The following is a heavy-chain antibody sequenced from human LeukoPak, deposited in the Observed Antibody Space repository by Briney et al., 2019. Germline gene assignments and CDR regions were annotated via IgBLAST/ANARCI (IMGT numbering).Heavy chain of an antibody. CDR1: GFTFDDYA. CDR2: ISWNSGSI. V-gene: IGHV3-9*01. D-gene: IGHD6-19*01. CDR3: AISTGYSSGWFLH. J-gene: IGHJ5*02. Sequence: GGSLRLSCAASGFTFDDYAMHWVRQAPGKGLEWVSGISWNSGSIGYADSVKGRFTISRDNAKNSRYLQMNSLRAEDTALYYCAISTGYSSGWFLHWGQGTLVTVSS.